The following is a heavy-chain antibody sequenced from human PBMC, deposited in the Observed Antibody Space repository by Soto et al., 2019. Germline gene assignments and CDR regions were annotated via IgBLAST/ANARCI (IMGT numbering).Heavy chain of an antibody. CDR2: VNHNGRN. Sequence: TLSLTCAVYGGSFSGYFWNWIRQTPGKGLEWIGKVNHNGRNNYNPSLKSRVTISLDMXXXXXXXXLTSVTAADTAVYYCARGGSSDWQVAFDFWGQGTMVT. J-gene: IGHJ3*01. V-gene: IGHV4-34*01. D-gene: IGHD6-19*01. CDR1: GGSFSGYF. CDR3: ARGGSSDWQVAFDF.